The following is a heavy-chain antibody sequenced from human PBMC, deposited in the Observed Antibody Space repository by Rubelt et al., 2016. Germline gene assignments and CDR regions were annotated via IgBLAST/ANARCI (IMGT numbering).Heavy chain of an antibody. CDR2: INHSGST. V-gene: IGHV4-34*01. CDR1: GGSFSGYY. D-gene: IGHD3-22*01. J-gene: IGHJ5*02. CDR3: ARVVIPRNWFDP. Sequence: QLQLQQWGAGLLKPSETLSLTCAVYGGSFSGYYWSWFRQPPGKGLEWIGEINHSGSTNDNPSLKSRVPIAVDTSKNQFSLKLSSVTAADTAVYYCARVVIPRNWFDPWGQGTLVTVSS.